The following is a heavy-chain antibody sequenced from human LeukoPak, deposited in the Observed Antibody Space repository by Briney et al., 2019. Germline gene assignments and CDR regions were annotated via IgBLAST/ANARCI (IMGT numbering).Heavy chain of an antibody. Sequence: SETLSLTCAVSGYSISSGYYWGWIRQPPGKGLEWIGSIYHSGSTYYNPSLKSRVTISVDTSKNQFSLKLSSVTAADTAVYYCARLKQQQLPDIWGQGTMVTVSS. CDR2: IYHSGST. CDR3: ARLKQQQLPDI. D-gene: IGHD6-13*01. J-gene: IGHJ3*02. V-gene: IGHV4-38-2*01. CDR1: GYSISSGYY.